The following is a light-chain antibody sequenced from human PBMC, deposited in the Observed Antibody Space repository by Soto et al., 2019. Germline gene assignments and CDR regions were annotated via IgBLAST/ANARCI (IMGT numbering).Light chain of an antibody. CDR2: AAS. V-gene: IGKV1-17*01. Sequence: DIVMTQSPSSLSASVGDRVTITCRASQDIRSDLGWFQQKPGKAPKRLIYAASTLESGVPSRFSGSRSGTEFTLTISSLQPEDFATYYCLQHNNYPFTFGPGTKVDIK. CDR3: LQHNNYPFT. CDR1: QDIRSD. J-gene: IGKJ3*01.